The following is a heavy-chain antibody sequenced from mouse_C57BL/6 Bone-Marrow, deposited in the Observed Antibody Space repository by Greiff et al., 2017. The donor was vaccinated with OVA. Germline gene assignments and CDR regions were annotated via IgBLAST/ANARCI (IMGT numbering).Heavy chain of an antibody. CDR1: GYTFTSYW. J-gene: IGHJ2*01. CDR2: IYPSDSET. V-gene: IGHV1-61*01. D-gene: IGHD1-1*01. Sequence: QVQLQQPGAELVRPGSSVKLSCKASGYTFTSYWMDWVKQRPGQGLEWIGNIYPSDSETHYNQKFKDKATLTVDKSSITAYMQLSSLTSEDSAVYYCARSGDYGSLYYFDYWGQGTTLTVSS. CDR3: ARSGDYGSLYYFDY.